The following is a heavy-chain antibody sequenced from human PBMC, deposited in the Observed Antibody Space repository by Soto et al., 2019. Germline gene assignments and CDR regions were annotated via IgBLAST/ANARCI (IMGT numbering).Heavy chain of an antibody. J-gene: IGHJ6*02. D-gene: IGHD2-2*01. CDR1: GFTFSSYG. CDR2: ISYDGSNK. V-gene: IGHV3-30*18. CDR3: AKDLEVPAAKRYYYYGMDV. Sequence: GGSLRLSCAASGFTFSSYGMHWVRQAPGKGLEWVAVISYDGSNKYYADSVKGRFTISRDNSKNTLYLQMNSLRAEDTAVYYCAKDLEVPAAKRYYYYGMDVWGQGTTVTVSS.